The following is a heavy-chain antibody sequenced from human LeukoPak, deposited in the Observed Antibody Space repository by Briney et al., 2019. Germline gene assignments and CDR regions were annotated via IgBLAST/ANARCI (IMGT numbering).Heavy chain of an antibody. J-gene: IGHJ4*02. Sequence: SETLSLTCAVAGGSVSSTYWWTWVRQPPGKGLEWIGEINHSGTTHYNPSLEGRVTISLDKSKSQFSLRVTSVTAADTAVYYCARDVPGSGLNLDYWGQGTLVAVSS. CDR3: ARDVPGSGLNLDY. D-gene: IGHD3-10*01. V-gene: IGHV4-4*02. CDR1: GGSVSSTYW. CDR2: INHSGTT.